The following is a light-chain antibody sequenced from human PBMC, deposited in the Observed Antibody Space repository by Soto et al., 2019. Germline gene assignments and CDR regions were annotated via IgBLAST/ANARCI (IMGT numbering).Light chain of an antibody. V-gene: IGKV3-20*01. Sequence: ETRLTPPTCTPSLIPGERAPLSCRANQSVSSSYLAWYQQKPGQAPRLLIYGASSRAAGIPDSFSGSGSGTDVTLTLSRLEPEDFAVYYCQQYGSSLTWTFGQGTK. CDR1: QSVSSSY. CDR2: GAS. CDR3: QQYGSSLTWT. J-gene: IGKJ1*01.